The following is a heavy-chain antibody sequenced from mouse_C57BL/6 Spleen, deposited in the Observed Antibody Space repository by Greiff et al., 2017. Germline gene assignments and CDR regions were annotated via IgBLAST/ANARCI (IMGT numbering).Heavy chain of an antibody. CDR2: INPNNGGT. J-gene: IGHJ4*01. D-gene: IGHD1-1*02. Sequence: EVQLQQSGPELVKPGASVKISCKASGYTFTDYYMNWVKQSHGKSLEWIGDINPNNGGTSYNQKFKGKATLTVDKSSSTAYMELRSLTSEDSAVYYCARSGGGYAMDYWGQGTSVTVSS. CDR3: ARSGGGYAMDY. CDR1: GYTFTDYY. V-gene: IGHV1-26*01.